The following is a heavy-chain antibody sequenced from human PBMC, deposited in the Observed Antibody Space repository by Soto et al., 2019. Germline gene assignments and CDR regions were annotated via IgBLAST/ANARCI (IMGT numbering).Heavy chain of an antibody. Sequence: EVQLLESGGGLVQPGGSLRLSCAASGFTFSSYAMSWVRQAPGKRLEWVSAISGSGGSTYYADSVKGRFTISRDNSKNTLYLQMNSLRAEDTAVYYCAKISLLVRGVIYYYYGMDVWGQGTTVTVSS. CDR2: ISGSGGST. CDR3: AKISLLVRGVIYYYYGMDV. J-gene: IGHJ6*02. CDR1: GFTFSSYA. D-gene: IGHD3-10*01. V-gene: IGHV3-23*01.